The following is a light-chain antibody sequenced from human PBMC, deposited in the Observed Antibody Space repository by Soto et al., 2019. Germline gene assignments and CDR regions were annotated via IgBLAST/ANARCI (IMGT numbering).Light chain of an antibody. V-gene: IGKV1-8*01. J-gene: IGKJ2*01. CDR3: QQYYSYPHT. Sequence: AIRMTQSPSSLSASTGDRVTITCRASQGISSYLAWYQQKPGKAPKLLIYAASTLQSGVPSRFSGSGSGTDFTLTISCLQSEDFATYYCQQYYSYPHTFGQGTKWIS. CDR2: AAS. CDR1: QGISSY.